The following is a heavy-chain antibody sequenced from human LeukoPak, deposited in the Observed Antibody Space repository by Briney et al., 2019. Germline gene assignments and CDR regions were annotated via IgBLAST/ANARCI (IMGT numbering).Heavy chain of an antibody. CDR3: ARQSLDGGGCYDY. CDR1: GYSFSTFD. J-gene: IGHJ4*02. V-gene: IGHV1-8*01. Sequence: VASVKVSCKASGYSFSTFDINWVRQAPGQGPEWMGWMNPNSGNTGYAQKFQGRVTLTRSTSMTTAYMELSSLRSEDTAVYYCARQSLDGGGCYDYWGQGTPVTISS. D-gene: IGHD2-15*01. CDR2: MNPNSGNT.